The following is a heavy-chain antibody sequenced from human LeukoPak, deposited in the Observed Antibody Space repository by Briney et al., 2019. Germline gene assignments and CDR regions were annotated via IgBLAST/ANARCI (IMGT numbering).Heavy chain of an antibody. CDR2: LYHSGST. Sequence: SETLSLTCTVSGYSINSGYYWGYIRQPPGKGLEWIGNLYHSGSTNYNPSLKSRVTISVDTSKNQFSLKLSSVTAADTAVYYCASQYGYSSGWSSYYYYMDVWGKGTTVTISS. D-gene: IGHD6-19*01. CDR3: ASQYGYSSGWSSYYYYMDV. J-gene: IGHJ6*03. CDR1: GYSINSGYY. V-gene: IGHV4-38-2*02.